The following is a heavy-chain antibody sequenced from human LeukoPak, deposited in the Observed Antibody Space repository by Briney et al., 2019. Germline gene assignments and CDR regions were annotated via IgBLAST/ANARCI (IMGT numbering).Heavy chain of an antibody. CDR3: AKEGVTGPFFDY. Sequence: PGRSLRLSCAASGFMFDDYPMHWVRQAPGKGLEWVSGISSNSGSIGYADSVKGRFTISRDIAKKSLYLQMKSLRAEDTAFYYCAKEGVTGPFFDYWGQGTLVTVSS. J-gene: IGHJ4*02. CDR2: ISSNSGSI. D-gene: IGHD3-9*01. V-gene: IGHV3-9*01. CDR1: GFMFDDYP.